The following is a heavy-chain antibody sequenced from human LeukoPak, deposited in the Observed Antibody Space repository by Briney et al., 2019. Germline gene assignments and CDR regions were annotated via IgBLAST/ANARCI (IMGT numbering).Heavy chain of an antibody. CDR2: ISAYNGNT. V-gene: IGHV1-18*01. Sequence: ASVKVSCKASGNTFPSYGISWVRQAPGQGLEWMGWISAYNGNTNYAQKLQGRVTMITDTSTSTAYMELRSLRSDDTAVYYCAVVVPAATGYWGQGTLVTVSS. D-gene: IGHD2-2*01. CDR3: AVVVPAATGY. J-gene: IGHJ4*02. CDR1: GNTFPSYG.